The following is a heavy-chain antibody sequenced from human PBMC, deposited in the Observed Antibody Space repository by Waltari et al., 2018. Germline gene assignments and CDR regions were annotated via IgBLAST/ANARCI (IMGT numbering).Heavy chain of an antibody. V-gene: IGHV4-39*01. CDR2: IYYSGST. Sequence: QLQLQESGPGLVKPSETLSLTCTVSGGSISSSSYYWGWIRQPPGKGLEWIGSIYYSGSTDYNPSLNSRVTISVDTSKNQFSLKLSSVTAADTAVYYCATQRNYNSGSYRPNAFDIWGQGTMVTVSS. J-gene: IGHJ3*02. CDR3: ATQRNYNSGSYRPNAFDI. CDR1: GGSISSSSYY. D-gene: IGHD1-26*01.